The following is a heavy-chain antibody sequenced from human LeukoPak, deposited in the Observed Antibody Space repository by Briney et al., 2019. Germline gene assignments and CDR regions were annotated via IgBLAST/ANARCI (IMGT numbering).Heavy chain of an antibody. V-gene: IGHV3-7*04. Sequence: GGSLRLSCAASGFTFSSYWMSWVRQAPGKGLEWVANIKQGGSEKHYVDSVKGRFTISRDDARNSLSLQMNSLRAEDTAVYYCAGGGGEGGGLDYWGQGTLATVSS. D-gene: IGHD3-16*01. CDR2: IKQGGSEK. J-gene: IGHJ4*02. CDR1: GFTFSSYW. CDR3: AGGGGEGGGLDY.